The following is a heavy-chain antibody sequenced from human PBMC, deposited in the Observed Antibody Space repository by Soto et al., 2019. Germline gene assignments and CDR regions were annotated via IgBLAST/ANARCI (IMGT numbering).Heavy chain of an antibody. J-gene: IGHJ4*02. Sequence: GPPVKVSCKASGYTFTSYYMHWVRQAPGQGLEWMGIINPSGGSTSYAQKFQGRVTMTRDTSTSTVYMELSSLRSEDTAVYYCATSVYSSSWYGYWGQGTLVTVSS. V-gene: IGHV1-46*03. CDR3: ATSVYSSSWYGY. CDR2: INPSGGST. D-gene: IGHD6-13*01. CDR1: GYTFTSYY.